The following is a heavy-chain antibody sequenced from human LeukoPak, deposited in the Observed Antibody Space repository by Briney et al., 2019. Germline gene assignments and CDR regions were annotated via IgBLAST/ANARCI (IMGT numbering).Heavy chain of an antibody. CDR1: GFTFSPYA. CDR2: ISGDNPGT. D-gene: IGHD2-15*01. CDR3: AKASVGHCSSAFCYHFDS. J-gene: IGHJ4*02. Sequence: GGSLRLSCEASGFTFSPYAMSWVRQTPGKGLEWVAAISGDNPGTYHASSVRGRFTISRDNSKNTVHLQMNGLRAEDAAIYYCAKASVGHCSSAFCYHFDSWGQGTLVTVSS. V-gene: IGHV3-23*01.